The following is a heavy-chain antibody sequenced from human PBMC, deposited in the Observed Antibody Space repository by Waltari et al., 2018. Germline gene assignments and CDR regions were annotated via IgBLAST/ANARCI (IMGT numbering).Heavy chain of an antibody. CDR2: IYYSGST. CDR1: GGSISSSSYY. D-gene: IGHD6-13*01. J-gene: IGHJ3*02. CDR3: ARGYSSLDAFDI. Sequence: QLQLQESGPGLVKPSETLSLTCTVSGGSISSSSYYWGWIRQPPGKGLEWIGSIYYSGSTYYNPSLKSRVTIAVDTSKNQFSLKLSSVTAADTAVYYCARGYSSLDAFDIWGQGTMVTVSS. V-gene: IGHV4-39*07.